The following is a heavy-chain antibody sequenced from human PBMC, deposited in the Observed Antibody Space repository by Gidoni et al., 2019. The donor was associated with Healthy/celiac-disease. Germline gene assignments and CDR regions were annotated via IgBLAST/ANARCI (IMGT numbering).Heavy chain of an antibody. CDR1: YGSYS. CDR3: AREGNSGWYRGYYFDY. J-gene: IGHJ4*02. CDR2: ISSSSSYI. Sequence: YGSYSMNWVRQAPGKGLEWVSSISSSSSYIYYADSVKGRFTISRDNDKNSLYLQMNSLRAEDTAVYYCAREGNSGWYRGYYFDYWGQGTLVTVSS. D-gene: IGHD6-19*01. V-gene: IGHV3-21*01.